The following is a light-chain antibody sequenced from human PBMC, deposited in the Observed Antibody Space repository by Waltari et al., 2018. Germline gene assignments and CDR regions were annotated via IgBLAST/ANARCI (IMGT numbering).Light chain of an antibody. V-gene: IGKV1-39*01. CDR2: ASS. CDR1: PSISSY. Sequence: DVQMTQSPSSLSASLGDRVTITCRAGPSISSYLNWYQQKPGMAPKLLIYASSTLQTGVPSRFSGSGSGTDFTLTISSLQPEDVATYYCQQSFTTPLTFGGGTKVEIK. CDR3: QQSFTTPLT. J-gene: IGKJ4*01.